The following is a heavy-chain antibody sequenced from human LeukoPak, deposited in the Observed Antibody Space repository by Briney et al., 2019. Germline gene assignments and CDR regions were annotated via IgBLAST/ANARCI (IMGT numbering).Heavy chain of an antibody. Sequence: GGSLRLSCGASGITFSSYSMHWVRQAPGKGLEYVSAINTNGDSTYYADSVKDRFIISRDNSKNTLHLQMTSLRPEDTAVYYCVRGSGWYDYWGQGTLVTVSS. CDR1: GITFSSYS. J-gene: IGHJ4*02. V-gene: IGHV3-64D*06. CDR3: VRGSGWYDY. D-gene: IGHD6-19*01. CDR2: INTNGDST.